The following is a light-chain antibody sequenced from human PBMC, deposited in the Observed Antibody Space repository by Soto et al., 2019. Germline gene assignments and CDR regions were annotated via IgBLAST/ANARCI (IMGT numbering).Light chain of an antibody. CDR2: EVS. Sequence: QSALTQPASVSGSPGQSITISCTGTSSDVGGYNYVSWYQQHPAKAPKLMIYEVSNRPSGVSHRFSGSKSGNTASLTISGLQDEDEADYYCFSYTTSSTLVFGGGTKLTVL. V-gene: IGLV2-14*01. J-gene: IGLJ3*02. CDR1: SSDVGGYNY. CDR3: FSYTTSSTLV.